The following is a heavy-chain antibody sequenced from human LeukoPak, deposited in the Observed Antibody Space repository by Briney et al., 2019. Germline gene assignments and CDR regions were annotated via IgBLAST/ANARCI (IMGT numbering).Heavy chain of an antibody. D-gene: IGHD2-15*01. CDR1: GYTFTCYY. Sequence: ASVKVSCKASGYTFTCYYMHWVRQAPGQGLEWMGRINPNSGGTNYAQKFQGRVTMTRDTSISTAYMELSRLRSDDTAVYYCASCPSLGGGYCSGGSCCHGFDYWGQGTLVTVSS. CDR3: ASCPSLGGGYCSGGSCCHGFDY. V-gene: IGHV1-2*06. J-gene: IGHJ4*02. CDR2: INPNSGGT.